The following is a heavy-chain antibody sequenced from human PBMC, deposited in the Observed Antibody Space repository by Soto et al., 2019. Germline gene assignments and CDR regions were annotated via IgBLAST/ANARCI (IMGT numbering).Heavy chain of an antibody. D-gene: IGHD3-3*01. J-gene: IGHJ4*02. CDR1: GSTFTSYA. Sequence: ASVKVSCKASGSTFTSYAMHCVRHAPGQRLEWMGWINAGNGNTKYSQKFQGRVTITRDTSASTAYMELSSLRSEDTAVYYCARPYYDFWSGYLSWGQGTLVTVSS. CDR3: ARPYYDFWSGYLS. CDR2: INAGNGNT. V-gene: IGHV1-3*01.